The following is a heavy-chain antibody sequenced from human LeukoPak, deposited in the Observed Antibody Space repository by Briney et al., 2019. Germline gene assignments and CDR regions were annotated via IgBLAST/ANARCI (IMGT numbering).Heavy chain of an antibody. CDR2: IGIGDDT. J-gene: IGHJ3*02. V-gene: IGHV3-13*01. CDR3: IRGGIRVSGIDAFDI. Sequence: GGSLGLSCAASGFTFRDYDMHWVRQVPGRGLEWVSAIGIGDDTHYPDSVKGRFTISRENAKNSLYLQMNTLRDGDTAVYYCIRGGIRVSGIDAFDIWGQGTMVTVSS. CDR1: GFTFRDYD. D-gene: IGHD5/OR15-5a*01.